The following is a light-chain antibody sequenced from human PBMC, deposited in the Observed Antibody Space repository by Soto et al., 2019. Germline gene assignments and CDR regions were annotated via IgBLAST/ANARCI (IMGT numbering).Light chain of an antibody. CDR3: SLYTSENTYV. J-gene: IGLJ1*01. Sequence: QSVLTQPPSVSGSPGQSVTISCTGTSSDVGSYNRVSWYQQPPGTAPKVMIYEVSNRPSGVPDRFSGSKSGNTASLTISGLQAADEADYYCSLYTSENTYVFGTGTKVTVL. V-gene: IGLV2-18*01. CDR1: SSDVGSYNR. CDR2: EVS.